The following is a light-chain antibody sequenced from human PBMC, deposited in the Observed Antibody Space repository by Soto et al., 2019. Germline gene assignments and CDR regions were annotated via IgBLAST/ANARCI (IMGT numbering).Light chain of an antibody. V-gene: IGKV2-28*01. CDR3: QQYSQWPLT. CDR1: QSLLHKNGYNY. Sequence: DIVTTQSPLSLPVTPGEPASISCRSSQSLLHKNGYNYLDWYLQKPGRSPQLLIYLGSNRASGVPDRFSGSGSGTDFTLKISRVEAEDVGVYYCQQYSQWPLTFGGGTKVDIK. CDR2: LGS. J-gene: IGKJ4*01.